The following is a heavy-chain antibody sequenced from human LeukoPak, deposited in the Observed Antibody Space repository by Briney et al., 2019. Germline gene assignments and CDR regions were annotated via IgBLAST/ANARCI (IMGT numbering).Heavy chain of an antibody. CDR3: ARDSSSSWYRDAFDI. V-gene: IGHV1-2*02. Sequence: ASVKVCFKASGYSFTDYYIHWVRQAPGQGLQWMGWINPNSGGTNYAQKFQGRVTMTRDTSISTAYMELSRLRSDDTAVYYCARDSSSSWYRDAFDIWGQGTMVTVSS. CDR2: INPNSGGT. J-gene: IGHJ3*02. CDR1: GYSFTDYY. D-gene: IGHD6-13*01.